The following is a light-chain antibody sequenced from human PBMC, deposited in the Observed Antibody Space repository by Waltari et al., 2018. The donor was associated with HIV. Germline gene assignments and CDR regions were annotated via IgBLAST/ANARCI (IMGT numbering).Light chain of an antibody. CDR3: QKYYTSPLT. Sequence: DIVFSPPPDPLAVPLGARATIHCKSIRSLLYPSNNQNYVTWCQHKPGQPTRLRIYWASTRQSGVPDRISVSGSGTDVSLSIASLQAEDVAVYGGQKYYTSPLTFGGGTKVEIK. V-gene: IGKV4-1*01. CDR1: RSLLYPSNNQNY. CDR2: WAS. J-gene: IGKJ4*01.